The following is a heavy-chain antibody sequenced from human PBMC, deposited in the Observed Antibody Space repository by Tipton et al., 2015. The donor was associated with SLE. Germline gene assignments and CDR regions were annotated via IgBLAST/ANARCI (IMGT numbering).Heavy chain of an antibody. Sequence: SLRLSCAASGFTFSSYGMHWVRQAPGKGLEWVANIKQDGSEKYYVDSVKGRFTISRDNAKNSLYLQMNSLRAEDTAVYYCARVVAAAGTGSFDYWGQGTLVTVSS. J-gene: IGHJ4*02. CDR2: IKQDGSEK. D-gene: IGHD6-13*01. CDR3: ARVVAAAGTGSFDY. CDR1: GFTFSSYG. V-gene: IGHV3-7*01.